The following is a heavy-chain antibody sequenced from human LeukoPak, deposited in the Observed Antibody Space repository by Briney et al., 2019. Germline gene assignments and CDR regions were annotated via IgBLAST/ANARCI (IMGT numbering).Heavy chain of an antibody. Sequence: GASVKVSCKASGGTFSSYAISWVRQAPGQGLEWMGRIIPIIDIPDYAQKFQGRVTITADESTSTAYMELSSLRSEDTAVYYCAREGDYYGSGSYVDYWGQGTLVTVSS. CDR3: AREGDYYGSGSYVDY. V-gene: IGHV1-69*04. CDR1: GGTFSSYA. J-gene: IGHJ4*02. CDR2: IIPIIDIP. D-gene: IGHD3-10*01.